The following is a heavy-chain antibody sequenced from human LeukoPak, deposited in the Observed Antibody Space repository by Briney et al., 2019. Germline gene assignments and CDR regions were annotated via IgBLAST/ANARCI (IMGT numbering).Heavy chain of an antibody. CDR1: GFTFSSYV. D-gene: IGHD3-9*01. CDR3: AKDGGILTGYYDY. Sequence: GGSLRLSCAASGFTFSSYVMSWVCQAPGRGLEWVSAISGSGGSTYYADSVKGRFTISRDNSKNTLYLQMNSLRAEDTAVYYCAKDGGILTGYYDYWGQGTLVTVSS. J-gene: IGHJ4*02. CDR2: ISGSGGST. V-gene: IGHV3-23*01.